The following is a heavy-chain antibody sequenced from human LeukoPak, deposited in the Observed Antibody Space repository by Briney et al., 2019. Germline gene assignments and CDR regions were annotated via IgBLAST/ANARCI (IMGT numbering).Heavy chain of an antibody. V-gene: IGHV1-69*01. CDR2: IIPVFGTR. CDR3: ARDDMGSTGGEVFDI. J-gene: IGHJ3*02. CDR1: GGTFSNYV. D-gene: IGHD3-16*01. Sequence: GASVKVSCKASGGTFSNYVSSWVRQAPGQGLEWMGGIIPVFGTREYAQRFQDRVAITADEATSTVHMELSGLKFDDTAVYYCARDDMGSTGGEVFDIWGQGTMVAVSS.